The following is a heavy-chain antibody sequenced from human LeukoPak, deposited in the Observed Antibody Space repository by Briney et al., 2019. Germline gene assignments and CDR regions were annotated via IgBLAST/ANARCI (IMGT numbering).Heavy chain of an antibody. D-gene: IGHD6-19*01. V-gene: IGHV3-15*01. CDR2: VKTRSDGGTT. CDR1: GFTFSSYA. Sequence: GGSLRLSCAASGFTFSSYAMTWVRQAPGKGLEWVGRVKTRSDGGTTNYAAPVKGRFTISRDNAKNSLYLQMNSLRAEDTAVYYCARGYTSPWDRAFDIWGQGTMVTVSS. J-gene: IGHJ3*02. CDR3: ARGYTSPWDRAFDI.